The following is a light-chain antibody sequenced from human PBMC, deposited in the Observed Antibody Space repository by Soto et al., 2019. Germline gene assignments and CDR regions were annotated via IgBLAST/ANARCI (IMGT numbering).Light chain of an antibody. CDR1: QSLLHSNGYNY. Sequence: DLVMTQSPLSLPVTPGEPASISCRSSQSLLHSNGYNYLDWYLQKPGQSPQLLLYLASNRASGVPDRFSGSGSDTDFTLKISRVEAEDGGVYYCMQTLQTPRTFGQGTKVEIK. V-gene: IGKV2-28*01. CDR3: MQTLQTPRT. J-gene: IGKJ1*01. CDR2: LAS.